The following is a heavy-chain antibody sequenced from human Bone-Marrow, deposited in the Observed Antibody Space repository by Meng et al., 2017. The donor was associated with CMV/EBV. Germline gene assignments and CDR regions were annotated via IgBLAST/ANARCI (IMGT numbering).Heavy chain of an antibody. CDR2: ISYDGGNK. D-gene: IGHD1-1*01. V-gene: IGHV3-30*04. CDR1: GGTSSSYA. J-gene: IGHJ4*02. CDR3: ARLEYDIQID. Sequence: SCKASGGTSSSYAISWVRQAPGKGLEWVALISYDGGNKYFADSVKGRFTISRDNSNNTLYLQMNSLRAEDTAVYYCARLEYDIQIDWGQGTRVTVSS.